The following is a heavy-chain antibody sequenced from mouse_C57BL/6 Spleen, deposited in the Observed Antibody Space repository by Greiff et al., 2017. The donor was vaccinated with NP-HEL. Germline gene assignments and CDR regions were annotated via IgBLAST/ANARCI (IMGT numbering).Heavy chain of an antibody. J-gene: IGHJ2*01. CDR2: IYPSDSET. CDR1: GYTFTSYW. CDR3: ARKGLTGTDY. V-gene: IGHV1-61*01. Sequence: QVQLQQPGAELVRPGSSVKLSCKASGYTFTSYWMDWVKQRPGQGLEWIGNIYPSDSETHYNQKFKDKATLTVDKSSSTAYMQLSSLTSEDSAVYYCARKGLTGTDYWGQGTTLTVSS. D-gene: IGHD4-1*01.